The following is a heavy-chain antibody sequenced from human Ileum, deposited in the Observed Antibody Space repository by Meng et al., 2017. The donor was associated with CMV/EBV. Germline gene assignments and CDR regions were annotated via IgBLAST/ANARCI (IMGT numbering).Heavy chain of an antibody. D-gene: IGHD3-22*01. CDR1: GDSISSYY. CDR3: ARDRHYNDMSGYYRYFDY. V-gene: IGHV4-59*01. J-gene: IGHJ4*02. Sequence: SETLSLTCTVSGDSISSYYWSWIRQSPGKGLEWIGYVSYTGANKNPSLQSRVSTSMDTSKNQFSLKLRPVTAADTAVYYCARDRHYNDMSGYYRYFDYWGQGRLVTVSS. CDR2: VSYTGA.